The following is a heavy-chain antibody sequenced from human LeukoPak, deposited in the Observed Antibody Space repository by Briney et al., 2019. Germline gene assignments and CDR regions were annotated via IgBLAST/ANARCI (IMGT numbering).Heavy chain of an antibody. D-gene: IGHD1-14*01. CDR2: INSDGSST. J-gene: IGHJ6*02. CDR3: ARDLENPPRGYGMDV. Sequence: GGSLRLSCAASGFTFSSYWMHWVRQAPGKGLVWVSRINSDGSSTSYADSVKGRFTISRDNAKNSLYLQMNSLRAEDTAVYYCARDLENPPRGYGMDVWGQGTTVTVSS. CDR1: GFTFSSYW. V-gene: IGHV3-74*01.